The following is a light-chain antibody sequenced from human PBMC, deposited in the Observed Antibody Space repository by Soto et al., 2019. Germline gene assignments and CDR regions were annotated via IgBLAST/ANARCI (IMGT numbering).Light chain of an antibody. CDR2: EVS. J-gene: IGLJ1*01. CDR3: SSYTSSSTSNYV. Sequence: QSVLTQPASVSGSPVQSITISCTGTSSDVGGYNYVSWYQQHPGKAPKLMIYEVSNRPSGVSNRFSGSKSGNTASLTISGLQAEDEADYYCSSYTSSSTSNYVFGTGTKV. V-gene: IGLV2-14*01. CDR1: SSDVGGYNY.